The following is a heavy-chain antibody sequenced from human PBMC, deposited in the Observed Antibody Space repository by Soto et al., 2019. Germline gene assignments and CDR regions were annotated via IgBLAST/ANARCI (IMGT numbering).Heavy chain of an antibody. D-gene: IGHD4-17*01. CDR3: AHLDSGDYDRLPSVDY. Sequence: QLTLQESGPALVKPTQTLTLTCSFSGFSISTSGVAVGWIRQPQGKALEWLALIYWNDYSHYNPSLKSRLTITKDTSKNTVVLTMTNMDPVDTATYYCAHLDSGDYDRLPSVDYWGQGTLVTVSS. CDR2: IYWNDYS. CDR1: GFSISTSGVA. V-gene: IGHV2-5*01. J-gene: IGHJ4*02.